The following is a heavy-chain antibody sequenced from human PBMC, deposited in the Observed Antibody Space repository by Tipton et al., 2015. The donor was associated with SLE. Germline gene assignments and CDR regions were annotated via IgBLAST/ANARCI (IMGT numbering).Heavy chain of an antibody. D-gene: IGHD4-11*01. Sequence: TLSLTCTVFGGSISSSTYYWGWFRQSPGKGLDWIGSVSYTGSTFYNPSLKSRVTMSVDTSKNQFSLKMTSVTAADTAIYYCVRDPLRDYIQRKDWYFDLWGRGTLVTVSS. CDR1: GGSISSSTYY. CDR2: VSYTGST. J-gene: IGHJ2*01. V-gene: IGHV4-39*02. CDR3: VRDPLRDYIQRKDWYFDL.